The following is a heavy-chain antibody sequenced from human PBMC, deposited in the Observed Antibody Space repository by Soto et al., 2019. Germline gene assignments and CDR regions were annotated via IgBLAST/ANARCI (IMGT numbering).Heavy chain of an antibody. V-gene: IGHV1-46*01. CDR3: ARERRVAVAGYYYYGMDV. Sequence: VASVKVSCKASGYTFTSYYMHWVRQAPGQGLEWMGIINPSGGSTSYAQKFQGRVTMTRDTSTSTVYMELSSLRSEDTAVYYCARERRVAVAGYYYYGMDVWGQGTTVTVSS. D-gene: IGHD6-19*01. CDR1: GYTFTSYY. CDR2: INPSGGST. J-gene: IGHJ6*02.